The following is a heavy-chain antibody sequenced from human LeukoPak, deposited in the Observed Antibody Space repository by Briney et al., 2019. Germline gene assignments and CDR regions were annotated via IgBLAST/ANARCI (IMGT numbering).Heavy chain of an antibody. D-gene: IGHD1-1*01. Sequence: GGSLRLSCAASGFTFSSYGMHWVRQAPGKGLEWVAVISYDGSNKYYADSVKGRFTISRDNSKNTLYLQMNSLRAEDTAVYYCANQPGTIVYWGQGTLVTVSS. CDR1: GFTFSSYG. CDR3: ANQPGTIVY. J-gene: IGHJ3*01. CDR2: ISYDGSNK. V-gene: IGHV3-30*18.